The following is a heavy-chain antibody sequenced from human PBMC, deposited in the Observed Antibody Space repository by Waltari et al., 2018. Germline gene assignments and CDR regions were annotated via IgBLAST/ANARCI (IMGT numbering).Heavy chain of an antibody. J-gene: IGHJ3*02. CDR2: INPNSGGT. V-gene: IGHV1-2*06. CDR1: GYTFTGYS. CDR3: ARAMTVKGTDFDI. Sequence: QVQLVQSGAEVKKPGASVKVSCKASGYTFTGYSMHWVRQAPGQGLEWMGRINPNSGGTNYAQKFQGRVTMTRDTSISTAYMELSRLRSDDTAVYYCARAMTVKGTDFDIWGQGTMVTVSS. D-gene: IGHD3-22*01.